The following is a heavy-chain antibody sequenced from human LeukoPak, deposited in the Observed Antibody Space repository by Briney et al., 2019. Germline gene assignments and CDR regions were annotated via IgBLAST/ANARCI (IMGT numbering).Heavy chain of an antibody. CDR2: INHSGST. Sequence: SETLSLTCAVYGGSFSGYYWSWIRQPPGKGLEWIGEINHSGSTNYNPSLKSRVTISVDTSKNQFSLKLSSVTAADTAVYYCAGGRKGIYNWNYVSQYYFDYWGQGTLVTVSS. J-gene: IGHJ4*02. CDR3: AGGRKGIYNWNYVSQYYFDY. V-gene: IGHV4-34*01. D-gene: IGHD1-7*01. CDR1: GGSFSGYY.